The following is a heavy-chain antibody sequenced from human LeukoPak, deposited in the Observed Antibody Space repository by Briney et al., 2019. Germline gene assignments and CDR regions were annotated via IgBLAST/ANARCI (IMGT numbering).Heavy chain of an antibody. V-gene: IGHV3-7*01. D-gene: IGHD3-10*01. Sequence: PGGSLRLSCAASGFTFSSYWMSWVRQAPGKGLEWVANIKQDGSEKYYVDSVKGRFTISRDNAKNSLYLQMNSLRAEDTAVYYCARDPGITMVRGGGFDYWGQGTLVTVFS. J-gene: IGHJ4*02. CDR1: GFTFSSYW. CDR3: ARDPGITMVRGGGFDY. CDR2: IKQDGSEK.